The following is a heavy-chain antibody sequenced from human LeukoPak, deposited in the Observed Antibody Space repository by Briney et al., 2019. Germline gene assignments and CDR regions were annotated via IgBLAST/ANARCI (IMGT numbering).Heavy chain of an antibody. V-gene: IGHV1-2*02. CDR3: ARVKYSSSWYVDY. CDR2: INPNSGGT. CDR1: GYTFTGYY. D-gene: IGHD6-13*01. J-gene: IGHJ4*02. Sequence: ASVKVSCKASGYTFTGYYMHWVRQAPGQGLEWMGWINPNSGGTNYAQKFQGRVTMTRDTSTSTVYMELSSLRSEDTAVYYCARVKYSSSWYVDYWGQGTLVTVSS.